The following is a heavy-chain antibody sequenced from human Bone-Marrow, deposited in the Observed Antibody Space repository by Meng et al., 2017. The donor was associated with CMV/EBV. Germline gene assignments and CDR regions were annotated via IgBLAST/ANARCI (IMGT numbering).Heavy chain of an antibody. CDR1: GGSFSGYY. D-gene: IGHD3-3*01. V-gene: IGHV4-59*01. CDR2: IYYSGST. Sequence: SETLSLTCAVYGGSFSGYYWSWIRQPPGKGLEWIGYIYYSGSTNYNPSLKSRVTISVDTSKNQFSLKLSSVTAADTAVYYCARDRDYDFWSGYYFWGQGTLVTVSS. J-gene: IGHJ4*02. CDR3: ARDRDYDFWSGYYF.